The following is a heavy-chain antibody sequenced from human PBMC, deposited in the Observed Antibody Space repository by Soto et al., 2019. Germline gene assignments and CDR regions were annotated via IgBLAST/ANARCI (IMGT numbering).Heavy chain of an antibody. CDR3: ARGRPITMVRGVLYYYYYMDV. V-gene: IGHV4-34*01. CDR2: INHSGST. J-gene: IGHJ6*03. D-gene: IGHD3-10*01. Sequence: ASETLSLTCAVYGRSFSGYYWSWTRQPPGKGLEWIGEINHSGSTNYNPSLKSRVTISVDTSKNQFSLKLSSVTAADTAVYYCARGRPITMVRGVLYYYYYMDVWGKGTTVTVSS. CDR1: GRSFSGYY.